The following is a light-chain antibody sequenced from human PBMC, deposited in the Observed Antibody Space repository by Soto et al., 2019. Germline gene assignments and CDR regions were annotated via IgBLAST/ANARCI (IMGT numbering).Light chain of an antibody. J-gene: IGLJ1*01. CDR2: SNH. Sequence: QSVLTQPPSASGTPGQRVTISCSGSSSNIGSNTVNWYQQLPGTAPKLLMYSNHQRPSGVPDRFSGSKSGTSASLAINGLQSEDEADHYCSSYTITSIRSVFGTGTKVTVL. CDR3: SSYTITSIRSV. V-gene: IGLV1-44*01. CDR1: SSNIGSNT.